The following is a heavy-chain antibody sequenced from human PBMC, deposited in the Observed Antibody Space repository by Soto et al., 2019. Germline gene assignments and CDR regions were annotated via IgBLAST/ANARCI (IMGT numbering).Heavy chain of an antibody. D-gene: IGHD2-15*01. CDR1: GFTFSNNG. V-gene: IGHV3-33*01. CDR2: IWYDGITK. Sequence: QVQLVESGGGVVQPGRSLRLSCAASGFTFSNNGMHWVRQAPGKWLEWVAVIWYDGITKYYADSVKGRFIISRDNSKNTVYLPMNSLRAEDTAGYYCARDRVQMVDGVHVWGQGTTVTVSS. CDR3: ARDRVQMVDGVHV. J-gene: IGHJ6*02.